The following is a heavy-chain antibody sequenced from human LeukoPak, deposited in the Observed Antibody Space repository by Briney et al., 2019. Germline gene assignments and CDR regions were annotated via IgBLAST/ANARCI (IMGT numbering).Heavy chain of an antibody. CDR3: ARGVDYYENSGTIDY. CDR2: IWYDGSNK. Sequence: GGSLRLSCTASGFTFSDYGMHWVRQPPGKGLEWVAIIWYDGSNKTYEDSVKGRFTISRDNSKNTLYLQMNSLRAEDTAVYYCARGVDYYENSGTIDYWGQGTLVAVSS. CDR1: GFTFSDYG. J-gene: IGHJ4*02. V-gene: IGHV3-33*01. D-gene: IGHD3-22*01.